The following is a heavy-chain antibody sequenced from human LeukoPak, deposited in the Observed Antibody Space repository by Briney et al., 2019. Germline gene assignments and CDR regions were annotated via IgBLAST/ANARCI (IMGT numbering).Heavy chain of an antibody. CDR2: IYYSGST. J-gene: IGHJ4*02. CDR1: GGSISSSSYY. D-gene: IGHD1-26*01. Sequence: SETLSLTCTASGGSISSSSYYWGWIRRPPGKGLEWIGSIYYSGSTYYNPPLKSRVTISVDTSKNQFSLKLSSVTAADTAVYYCVRGLGATTFDYWGQGTLVTVSS. V-gene: IGHV4-39*07. CDR3: VRGLGATTFDY.